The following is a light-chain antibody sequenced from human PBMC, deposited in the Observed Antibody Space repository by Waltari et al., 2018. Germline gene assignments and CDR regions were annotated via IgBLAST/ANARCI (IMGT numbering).Light chain of an antibody. J-gene: IGKJ4*01. Sequence: DIVMIQSPESLAVSAGERATINCKSSQTLLYMSNNKIHLAWYQQKSGQPPKVLIYWSSTRAPGVSERFSGSGSGTNFSLTISGLQAEDVGIYYCHQYYNSPLTFGGGTRVEI. CDR2: WSS. CDR3: HQYYNSPLT. V-gene: IGKV4-1*01. CDR1: QTLLYMSNNKIH.